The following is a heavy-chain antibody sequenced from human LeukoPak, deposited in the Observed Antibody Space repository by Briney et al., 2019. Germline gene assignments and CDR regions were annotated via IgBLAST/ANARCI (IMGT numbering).Heavy chain of an antibody. D-gene: IGHD5-12*01. CDR1: GYTFTGYF. Sequence: ASVKVSCKASGYTFTGYFMHWVRQAPGQGLEWMGCINPNSGGTNYAQKFQGRVTMTRDTSISTAYMELSRLRSDDTAVYYCARVGYSGYDFNYWGQGTLVTVSS. CDR2: INPNSGGT. J-gene: IGHJ4*02. CDR3: ARVGYSGYDFNY. V-gene: IGHV1-2*02.